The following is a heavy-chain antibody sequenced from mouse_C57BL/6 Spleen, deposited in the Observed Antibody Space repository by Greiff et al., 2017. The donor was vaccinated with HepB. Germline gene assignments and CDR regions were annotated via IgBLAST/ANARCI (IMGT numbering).Heavy chain of an antibody. D-gene: IGHD1-1*01. Sequence: VQLQQSGPVLVKPGASVKMSCKASGYTFTDYYMNWVKQSHGKSLEWIGVINPYNGGTSYNQKFKGKATLTVDKSSSTAYMELNSLTSEDSAVYYCARGGYYGRSYYYAMDYWGQGTSVTVSS. V-gene: IGHV1-19*01. CDR2: INPYNGGT. CDR3: ARGGYYGRSYYYAMDY. CDR1: GYTFTDYY. J-gene: IGHJ4*01.